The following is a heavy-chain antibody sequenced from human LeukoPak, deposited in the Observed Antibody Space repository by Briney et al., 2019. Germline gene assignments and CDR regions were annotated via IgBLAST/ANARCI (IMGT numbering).Heavy chain of an antibody. CDR3: ARILLPRVGATNGGNWYFDL. D-gene: IGHD1-26*01. CDR1: GGSISSHY. V-gene: IGHV4-59*11. Sequence: PSETLSLTCAVSGGSISSHYWSWIRQPPGKGLEWIGYIYHSGSTNLNPSLKSRVTISVDTSKNQFSLKLSSVTAADTAVYYCARILLPRVGATNGGNWYFDLWGRGTLVTVSS. CDR2: IYHSGST. J-gene: IGHJ2*01.